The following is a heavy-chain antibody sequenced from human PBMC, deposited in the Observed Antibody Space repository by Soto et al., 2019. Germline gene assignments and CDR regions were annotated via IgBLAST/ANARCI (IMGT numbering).Heavy chain of an antibody. J-gene: IGHJ4*02. V-gene: IGHV1-2*02. CDR2: INPNSGGT. CDR1: GYTFTGLY. CDR3: ARSGGSWYPFDF. Sequence: GASVKVSCKASGYTFTGLYIHWVRLAPGQGLEWMGWINPNSGGTNYAEKFQGRVTMTRDTSISTAYMELSSLRSDDTAVYYCARSGGSWYPFDFWGLGTLVTVSS. D-gene: IGHD6-13*01.